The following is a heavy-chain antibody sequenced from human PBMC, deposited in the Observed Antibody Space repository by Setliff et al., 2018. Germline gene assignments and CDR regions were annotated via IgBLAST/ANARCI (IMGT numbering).Heavy chain of an antibody. D-gene: IGHD3-22*01. J-gene: IGHJ6*03. V-gene: IGHV3-23*01. Sequence: GGSLRLSCVASGFTFNYYAMSWVRQAPGKGLEWVSSISGSGDSTYYADSVKGRFTLSRDNSKNTRYLQMNSLRAEDTAVYYCAKALSPDQVGGYYYEVGSVYYCYMDVWGRGTTVTVSS. CDR1: GFTFNYYA. CDR2: ISGSGDST. CDR3: AKALSPDQVGGYYYEVGSVYYCYMDV.